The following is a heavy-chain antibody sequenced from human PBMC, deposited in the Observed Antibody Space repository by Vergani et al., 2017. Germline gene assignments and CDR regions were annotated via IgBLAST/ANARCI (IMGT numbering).Heavy chain of an antibody. CDR3: ARSRPYCTSGSCPAI. V-gene: IGHV4-61*09. D-gene: IGHD2-15*01. Sequence: QVQLQQWGAGVVKPSGTLSLTCTVSGESIRSGSHYWSWIRQPAGKGPEWIGHIHTGGSTDPNPSFKSRVSISVDTSKSQFSLKLNSVTVADTAVYYCARSRPYCTSGSCPAIWGQGTLVTVSS. CDR2: IHTGGST. CDR1: GESIRSGSHY. J-gene: IGHJ4*02.